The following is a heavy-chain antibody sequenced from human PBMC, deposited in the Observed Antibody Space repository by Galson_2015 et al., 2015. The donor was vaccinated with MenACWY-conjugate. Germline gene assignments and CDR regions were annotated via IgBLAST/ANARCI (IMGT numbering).Heavy chain of an antibody. CDR1: GFTFSNYA. Sequence: SLRLSCAASGFTFSNYAMTWVRKAPGEGLEWVSRVSSDATDTTYADSVKGRFTISRANSANILYLQLNSLRPGDSALYYCAKRSCSGGVCQHRGLDLWGQGTLVSVFS. D-gene: IGHD2-15*01. V-gene: IGHV3-23*01. CDR3: AKRSCSGGVCQHRGLDL. CDR2: VSSDATDT. J-gene: IGHJ5*02.